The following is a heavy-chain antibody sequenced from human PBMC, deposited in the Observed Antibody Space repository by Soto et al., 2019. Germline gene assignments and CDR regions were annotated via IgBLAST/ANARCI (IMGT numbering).Heavy chain of an antibody. CDR3: AKGSAWSEIEY. J-gene: IGHJ4*02. Sequence: PGGSLRLSCAASELSLSNYAMSWVRQAPGKGLEWVSSIGASGGGRYYADSVKGRFTISRDNFKSMLYLQMDSLRADDTALYYCAKGSAWSEIEYWGQGTQVTVSS. CDR1: ELSLSNYA. D-gene: IGHD1-26*01. V-gene: IGHV3-23*01. CDR2: IGASGGGR.